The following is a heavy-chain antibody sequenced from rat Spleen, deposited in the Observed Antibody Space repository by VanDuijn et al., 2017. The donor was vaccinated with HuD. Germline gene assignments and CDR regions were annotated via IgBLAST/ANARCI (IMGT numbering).Heavy chain of an antibody. CDR2: ISPSGGTT. CDR3: ATAGTRISRFAY. Sequence: EVQLVESGGGLVQPGRSLKLSCAASGFTFSDYNMAWVRQAPKKGLEWVATISPSGGTTYYRDSVKGRFTVSRDNAKSTLFLQMDSLRSEDTATYYCATAGTRISRFAYWGQGTLVTVSS. V-gene: IGHV5-7*01. J-gene: IGHJ3*01. CDR1: GFTFSDYN. D-gene: IGHD1-4*01.